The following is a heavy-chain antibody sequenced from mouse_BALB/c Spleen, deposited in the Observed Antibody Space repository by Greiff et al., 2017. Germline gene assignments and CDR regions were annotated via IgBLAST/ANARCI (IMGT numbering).Heavy chain of an antibody. CDR1: GFTFSDYY. Sequence: VQLKESGGGLVKPGGSLKLSCAASGFTFSDYYMYWVRQTPEKRLEWVATISDGGSYTYYPDSVKGRFTISRDNAKNNLYLQMSSLKSEDTAMYYCARDYGSFAYWGQGTLVTVSA. CDR3: ARDYGSFAY. D-gene: IGHD1-1*01. CDR2: ISDGGSYT. V-gene: IGHV5-4*02. J-gene: IGHJ3*01.